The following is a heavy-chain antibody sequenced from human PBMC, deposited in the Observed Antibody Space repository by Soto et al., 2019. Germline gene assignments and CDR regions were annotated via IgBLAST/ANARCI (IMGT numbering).Heavy chain of an antibody. CDR1: GGTFSSYA. D-gene: IGHD3-10*01. Sequence: KVSCKASGGTFSSYAISWVRQAPGQGLEWMGGIIPIFGTANYAQKFQGRVTITADESTSTAYMELSSLRSEDTAVYYCARDYYGSGSYRPIGYFDYWGQGTLVTVSS. J-gene: IGHJ4*02. V-gene: IGHV1-69*01. CDR2: IIPIFGTA. CDR3: ARDYYGSGSYRPIGYFDY.